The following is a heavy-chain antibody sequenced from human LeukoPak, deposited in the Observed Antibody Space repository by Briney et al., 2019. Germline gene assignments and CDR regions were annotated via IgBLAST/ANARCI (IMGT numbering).Heavy chain of an antibody. Sequence: SETLSLTCAVYGGSFSGYYWSWIRQPPGKGLEWIGEINHSGSTNYNPSLKSRVTISVDTSKNQFSLKLSSVTAADTAVYYCATLKYSNYAYYYYGMDVWGQGTTVTVSS. V-gene: IGHV4-34*01. J-gene: IGHJ6*02. CDR3: ATLKYSNYAYYYYGMDV. CDR2: INHSGST. CDR1: GGSFSGYY. D-gene: IGHD4-11*01.